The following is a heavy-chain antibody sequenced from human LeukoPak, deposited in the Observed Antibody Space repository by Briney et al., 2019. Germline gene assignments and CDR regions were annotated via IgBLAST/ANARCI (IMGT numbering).Heavy chain of an antibody. CDR1: GASIRSYY. J-gene: IGHJ4*02. D-gene: IGHD3-22*01. Sequence: SETLSLTCTVSGASIRSYYWSWIRQPPRKGLEWIAYMYYSESPNYNPSLKSRVTMSGDTSRNQFSLKLSSVTAADTAVYYCARSYDTNNRQRFDYWGQGILVTVSP. CDR2: MYYSESP. V-gene: IGHV4-59*08. CDR3: ARSYDTNNRQRFDY.